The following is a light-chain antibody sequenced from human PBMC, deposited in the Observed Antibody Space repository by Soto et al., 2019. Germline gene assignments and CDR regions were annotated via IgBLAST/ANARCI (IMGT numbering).Light chain of an antibody. CDR1: QGIRSW. Sequence: DIQMTQSPSSVSASVGDRITITCRASQGIRSWLAWYQQKPGKAPKLLIYAASRLQSGVPSRFSGSGSGTHFTLTISSLQPEDFASYYCQQANACPLTFGQGTRLDIK. V-gene: IGKV1D-12*01. CDR2: AAS. J-gene: IGKJ5*01. CDR3: QQANACPLT.